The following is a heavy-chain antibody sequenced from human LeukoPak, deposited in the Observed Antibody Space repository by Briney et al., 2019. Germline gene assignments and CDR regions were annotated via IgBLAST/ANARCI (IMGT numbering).Heavy chain of an antibody. D-gene: IGHD5-18*01. CDR3: ARVGLIQLWLREGYYFDF. J-gene: IGHJ4*02. CDR2: ISSSGSTM. Sequence: PGGSLRLSCAGSGFTFSSYAMHWVRQAPGKGLEWVSYISSSGSTMDYADSVKGRFTISRDNAKNSLYLQMHSLRAEDTAVYYCARVGLIQLWLREGYYFDFWGQGTLVTVSS. V-gene: IGHV3-48*03. CDR1: GFTFSSYA.